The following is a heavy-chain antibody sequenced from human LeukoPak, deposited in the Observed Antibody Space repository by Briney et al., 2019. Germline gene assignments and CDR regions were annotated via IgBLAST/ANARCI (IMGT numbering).Heavy chain of an antibody. J-gene: IGHJ4*02. CDR2: IYSSGST. V-gene: IGHV4-61*05. CDR3: ARVQIGYSYGLFDY. CDR1: GGSISSTNYY. Sequence: SETLSLTCTVSGGSISSTNYYWGWIRQPPGKGLEWIGYIYSSGSTNYNPSLKSRVTISIHTSKNQFSLKLSSVTAADTAVYYCARVQIGYSYGLFDYWGQGTLVTVSS. D-gene: IGHD5-18*01.